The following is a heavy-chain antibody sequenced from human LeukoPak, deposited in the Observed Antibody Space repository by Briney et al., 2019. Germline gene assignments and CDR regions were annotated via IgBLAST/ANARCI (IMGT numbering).Heavy chain of an antibody. Sequence: GASVKVSCKVSGYTLTELSMHWVRQAPGKGLEWMGGFDPEDGEAIYAQNFQGRVTMTEDTSTDTAYMELSSLRSEDTAVYYCARVLRYYDILSKPFDYWGQGTLVTVSS. CDR2: FDPEDGEA. V-gene: IGHV1-24*01. CDR3: ARVLRYYDILSKPFDY. D-gene: IGHD3-9*01. CDR1: GYTLTELS. J-gene: IGHJ4*02.